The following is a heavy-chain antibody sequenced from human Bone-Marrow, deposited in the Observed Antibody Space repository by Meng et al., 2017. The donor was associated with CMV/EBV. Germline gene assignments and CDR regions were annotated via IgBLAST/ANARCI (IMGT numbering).Heavy chain of an antibody. J-gene: IGHJ4*02. D-gene: IGHD3-22*01. CDR1: GFTFSSYS. CDR2: ISSSRSYI. Sequence: GGSLRLSCAASGFTFSSYSMNWVRQAPGKGLEWVSSISSSRSYIYYADSVKGRFTISRDNAKNSLYLQMNSLRAEDTAVYYCAREKTYYDSSGLDYWGQGTLVTVSS. V-gene: IGHV3-21*01. CDR3: AREKTYYDSSGLDY.